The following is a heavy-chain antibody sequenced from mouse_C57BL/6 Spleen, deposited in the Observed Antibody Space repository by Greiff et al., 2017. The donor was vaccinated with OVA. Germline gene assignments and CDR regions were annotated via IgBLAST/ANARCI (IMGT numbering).Heavy chain of an antibody. J-gene: IGHJ2*01. Sequence: VKLQESDAELVKPGASVKISCKVSGYTFTDHTIHWMKQRPEQGLEWIGYIYPRDGSTKYNEKFKGKATLTEDKSSSTAYMQLNSLTSEDSAVYFCARRTDYYGSSLFDDWGQGTTLTVSS. CDR2: IYPRDGST. CDR3: ARRTDYYGSSLFDD. D-gene: IGHD1-1*01. V-gene: IGHV1-78*01. CDR1: GYTFTDHT.